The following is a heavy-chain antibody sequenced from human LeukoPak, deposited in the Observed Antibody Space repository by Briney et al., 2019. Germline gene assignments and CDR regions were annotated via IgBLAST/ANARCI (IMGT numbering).Heavy chain of an antibody. J-gene: IGHJ4*02. CDR1: GFTFSSYA. D-gene: IGHD3-10*01. CDR3: AKDMVRGVIQSAFDF. V-gene: IGHV3-23*01. Sequence: PGGSLRLSCAASGFTFSSYAMSWVRQAQGKGLEWVSPISGSGGSTHYADSVNGRFTISRDSSKNTLHLQMNSLRVEDTAVYYCAKDMVRGVIQSAFDFWGQGTLVTVSS. CDR2: ISGSGGST.